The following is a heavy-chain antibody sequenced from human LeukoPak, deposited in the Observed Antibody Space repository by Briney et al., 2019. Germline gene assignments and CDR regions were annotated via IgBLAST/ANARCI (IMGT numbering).Heavy chain of an antibody. V-gene: IGHV6-1*01. Sequence: SHTLSLSCAISGDSVSSNSAAWNWIRQSPSRGLEWLGRTHYRSKWYNDYAVSVKSRITIKPDTSKNQFSLQLSSVTPEDTAVYYCAREGGPLNWFDPWSQGTLVTVSS. D-gene: IGHD1-26*01. CDR1: GDSVSSNSAA. CDR3: AREGGPLNWFDP. CDR2: THYRSKWYN. J-gene: IGHJ5*02.